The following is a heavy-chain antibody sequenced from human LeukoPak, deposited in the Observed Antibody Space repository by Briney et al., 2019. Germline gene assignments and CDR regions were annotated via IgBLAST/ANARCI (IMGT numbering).Heavy chain of an antibody. Sequence: SDTLSLTCTVSGGSISSGDYYWRWIRQPPGRGLEFIGYIYYSGNTYYNPSLKSRVTISVDTSKNQFSLKLSSVTAADTAVYYCASRPESEAYFDYWGQGTLVTVSS. V-gene: IGHV4-30-4*02. CDR2: IYYSGNT. CDR3: ASRPESEAYFDY. J-gene: IGHJ4*02. CDR1: GGSISSGDYY.